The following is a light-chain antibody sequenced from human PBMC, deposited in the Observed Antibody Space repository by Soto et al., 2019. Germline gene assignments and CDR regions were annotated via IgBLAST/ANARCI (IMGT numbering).Light chain of an antibody. J-gene: IGKJ3*01. CDR2: DAS. CDR3: HQRGNWPFFT. CDR1: QSVSNR. Sequence: EIVLTQSPATLSLSPGERATLYCTASQSVSNRLAWYQQKPGQAPRLLIFDASNRATGVPASFSGSGSGTDFTLTISSLEPEDFAGYYCHQRGNWPFFTFGLGTKVDVK. V-gene: IGKV3-11*01.